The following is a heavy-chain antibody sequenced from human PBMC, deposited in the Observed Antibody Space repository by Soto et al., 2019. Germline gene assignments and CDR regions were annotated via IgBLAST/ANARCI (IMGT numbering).Heavy chain of an antibody. CDR2: IIPIFGTA. J-gene: IGHJ6*02. CDR3: ARAAGVFWGQLLYEGGNGMDV. CDR1: GGTFSSYA. V-gene: IGHV1-69*13. D-gene: IGHD2-2*02. Sequence: SVKVSCKASGGTFSSYAISWVRQAPGQGLEWMGGIIPIFGTANYAQKFQGRVTITADESTSTAYIELSSLRSEDTAVYYCARAAGVFWGQLLYEGGNGMDVWGQGTTVTVS.